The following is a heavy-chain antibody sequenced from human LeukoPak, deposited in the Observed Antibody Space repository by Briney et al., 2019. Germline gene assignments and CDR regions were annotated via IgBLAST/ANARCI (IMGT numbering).Heavy chain of an antibody. CDR3: ARDGSSWSNWLDP. Sequence: TSVKVSCKASGFTFTSSAVQWVRQARGQRLEWIGWIVVGSGNTNYAQKFQERVTITRDMSTSTAYMELNSLRAEDTAVYYCARDGSSWSNWLDPWGQGTLVTVSS. J-gene: IGHJ5*02. V-gene: IGHV1-58*01. CDR2: IVVGSGNT. D-gene: IGHD6-13*01. CDR1: GFTFTSSA.